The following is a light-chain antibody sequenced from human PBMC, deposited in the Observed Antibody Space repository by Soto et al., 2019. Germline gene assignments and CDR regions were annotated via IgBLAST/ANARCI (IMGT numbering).Light chain of an antibody. CDR1: QSLLHSNGYNY. V-gene: IGKV2-28*01. Sequence: DIVMTQSPLSLPVTPGEPASISCRSSQSLLHSNGYNYLDWYLQKPGQSPQLLIYLGSNRASGGPDRCSRSRAGTDVTLQISRVEAGDVGVYYCLQALQTPPWTFGQGTKVEIK. CDR3: LQALQTPPWT. J-gene: IGKJ1*01. CDR2: LGS.